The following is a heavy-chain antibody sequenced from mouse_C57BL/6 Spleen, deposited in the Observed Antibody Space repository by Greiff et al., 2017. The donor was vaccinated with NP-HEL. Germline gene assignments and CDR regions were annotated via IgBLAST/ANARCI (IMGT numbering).Heavy chain of an antibody. V-gene: IGHV1-69*01. Sequence: VQLQQPGAELVMPGASVKLSCKASGYTFTSYWMHWVKQRPGQGLEWIGEIDPSDSYTNYNQKFKGKSTLTVDKSSSTAYMQLSSLTSEDSAVYYCARSPHYYYGSSYGDYWGQGTTLTVSS. D-gene: IGHD1-1*01. CDR3: ARSPHYYYGSSYGDY. J-gene: IGHJ2*01. CDR1: GYTFTSYW. CDR2: IDPSDSYT.